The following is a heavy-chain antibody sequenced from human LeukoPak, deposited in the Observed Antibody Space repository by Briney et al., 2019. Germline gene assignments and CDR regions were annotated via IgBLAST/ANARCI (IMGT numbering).Heavy chain of an antibody. D-gene: IGHD2-21*02. J-gene: IGHJ4*02. CDR2: ISSSSSTI. CDR1: GFTFSSYS. V-gene: IGHV3-48*01. CDR3: ARQAYCGGDCYLNYFDY. Sequence: GGSLRLSCAASGFTFSSYSMNWVRQAPGKGLEWVSYISSSSSTIYYADSVKGRFTISRDNAKNSLYLQMNSLRAEDTAVYYCARQAYCGGDCYLNYFDYWGQGTLVAVSS.